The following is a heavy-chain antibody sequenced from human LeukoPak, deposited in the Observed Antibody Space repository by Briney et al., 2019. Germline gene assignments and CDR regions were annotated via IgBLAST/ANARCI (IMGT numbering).Heavy chain of an antibody. V-gene: IGHV3-64*01. CDR1: GFTFSSYA. J-gene: IGHJ3*02. CDR3: ARERIIAAAGIRNDAFDI. Sequence: GGSLRLSCVASGFTFSSYAMHWVRQAPGKGLEYVSAISSNGGSTYYANSVKGRFTISRDNSKNTLSLQMGSLRAEDMAVYYCARERIIAAAGIRNDAFDIWGQGTVVTVSS. CDR2: ISSNGGST. D-gene: IGHD6-13*01.